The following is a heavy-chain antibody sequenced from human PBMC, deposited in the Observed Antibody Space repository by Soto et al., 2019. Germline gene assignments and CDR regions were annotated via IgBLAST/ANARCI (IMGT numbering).Heavy chain of an antibody. V-gene: IGHV4-39*01. CDR1: GGSISSRGYY. CDR2: IYYSGST. J-gene: IGHJ5*02. D-gene: IGHD6-19*01. Sequence: PSETLSLTCTVSGGSISSRGYYWGWIRQHPGKGLEWIGYIYYSGSTYYNPSLKSRVTISVDTSKNQFSLKLSSVTAADTAVYYCARPLGIAVAGYWFDPWGQGTLVTVSS. CDR3: ARPLGIAVAGYWFDP.